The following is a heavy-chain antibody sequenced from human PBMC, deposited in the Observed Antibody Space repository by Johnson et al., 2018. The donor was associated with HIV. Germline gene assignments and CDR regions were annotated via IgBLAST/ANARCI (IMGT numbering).Heavy chain of an antibody. CDR3: AKDYAVRMRANAFDI. CDR1: GFTFSSYA. CDR2: ISYDGSNK. Sequence: VQLVESGGGVVQPGRSLRLSCAASGFTFSSYAMHWVRQAPGKGLEWVGVISYDGSNKYYADSVKGRFTISRDNSKNTLYLQMNSLRAEDTAVYYCAKDYAVRMRANAFDIWGQGTMVTVSS. D-gene: IGHD6-19*01. V-gene: IGHV3-30-3*01. J-gene: IGHJ3*02.